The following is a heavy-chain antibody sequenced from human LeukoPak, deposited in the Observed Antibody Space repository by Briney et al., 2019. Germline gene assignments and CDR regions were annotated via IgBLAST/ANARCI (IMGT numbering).Heavy chain of an antibody. CDR3: ARGPSIAVAGTVDY. D-gene: IGHD6-19*01. CDR2: ISYDGSNK. V-gene: IGHV3-30-3*01. Sequence: GGSLRLSCAASGFTFSIYAMRWVRQAPGKGLEWVAVISYDGSNKYYADSVKGRFTISRDNSKNTLYLQMSSLRAEDTAVYYCARGPSIAVAGTVDYWGQGTLVTVSS. J-gene: IGHJ4*02. CDR1: GFTFSIYA.